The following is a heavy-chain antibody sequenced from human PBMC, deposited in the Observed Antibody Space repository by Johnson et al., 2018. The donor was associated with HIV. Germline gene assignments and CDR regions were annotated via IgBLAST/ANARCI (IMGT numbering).Heavy chain of an antibody. CDR2: IRNKAKSYTT. CDR1: GLTFSDYY. CDR3: ARCYYDSGGYADAFDI. D-gene: IGHD3-22*01. V-gene: IGHV3-72*01. J-gene: IGHJ3*02. Sequence: EQLVESGGGLVQPGGSLRLSCVASGLTFSDYYMDWVRQAPGKGLEWVGRIRNKAKSYTTEDAASVKGRFIISRDDSKNSLYLQMNSLKTEDAAVYYCARCYYDSGGYADAFDIWGQGTMVTVSS.